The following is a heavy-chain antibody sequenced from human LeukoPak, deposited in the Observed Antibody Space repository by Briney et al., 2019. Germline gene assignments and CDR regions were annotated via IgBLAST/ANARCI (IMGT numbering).Heavy chain of an antibody. CDR3: ARDLKTGITMVRGVIIAH. CDR2: IIPIFGTA. J-gene: IGHJ5*02. V-gene: IGHV1-69*06. CDR1: GGTFSSYA. Sequence: SVKVSCKASGGTFSSYAISWVRQAPGQGLEWMGGIIPIFGTANYAQKLQGRVTMTADTSTSTAYMELRSLRSDDTAVYYCARDLKTGITMVRGVIIAHWGQGTLVTVSS. D-gene: IGHD3-10*01.